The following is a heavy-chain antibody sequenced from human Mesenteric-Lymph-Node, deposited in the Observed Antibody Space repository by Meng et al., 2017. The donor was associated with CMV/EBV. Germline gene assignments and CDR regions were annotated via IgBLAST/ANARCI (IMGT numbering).Heavy chain of an antibody. CDR1: GFTFDDYA. Sequence: GGSLKISCAASGFTFDDYAMHWVRQAPGKGLEWVPGISWNGNSIGYADPVKGRFTISRDNAKNSLYLQMNSLRAEDTALYYCAKDITLETNYYYYYGMDVWGQGTTVTVSS. V-gene: IGHV3-9*01. D-gene: IGHD4-23*01. CDR3: AKDITLETNYYYYYGMDV. CDR2: ISWNGNSI. J-gene: IGHJ6*02.